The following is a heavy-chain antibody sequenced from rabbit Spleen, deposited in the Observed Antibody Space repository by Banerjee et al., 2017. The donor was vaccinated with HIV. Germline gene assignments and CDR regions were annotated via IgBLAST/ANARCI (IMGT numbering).Heavy chain of an antibody. Sequence: QEQLKETGGGLVQPGGSLTLSCEASGFSFSSRYYMCWVRQAPGKGLEWIACIYSGSSGDTYYASWAKGRFTISKTSSTTVTLQMTSLTVADTATYFCARDAGRGDYIDGVFNLWGQGTLVTVS. J-gene: IGHJ4*01. CDR2: IYSGSSGDT. CDR1: GFSFSSRYY. V-gene: IGHV1S45*01. CDR3: ARDAGRGDYIDGVFNL. D-gene: IGHD8-1*01.